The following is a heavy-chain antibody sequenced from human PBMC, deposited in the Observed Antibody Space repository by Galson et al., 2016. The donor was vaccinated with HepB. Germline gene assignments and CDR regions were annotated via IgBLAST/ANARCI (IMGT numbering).Heavy chain of an antibody. CDR1: GDSVSSNSAA. J-gene: IGHJ4*02. Sequence: CAISGDSVSSNSAAWNWIRQSPSRGLEWLGRTYYRSKWFNDHAVSVKGRITLNADTSKHQVSLQLNSVTPEDTAVYYCARGGVTMIQGGRFLYWGQGTLVTVSS. D-gene: IGHD3-10*01. V-gene: IGHV6-1*01. CDR2: TYYRSKWFN. CDR3: ARGGVTMIQGGRFLY.